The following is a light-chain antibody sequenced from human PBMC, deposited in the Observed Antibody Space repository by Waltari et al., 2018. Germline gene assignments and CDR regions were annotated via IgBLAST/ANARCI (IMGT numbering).Light chain of an antibody. V-gene: IGKV3-20*01. CDR1: QSVSRA. Sequence: EIVLPQSPGTLSLSLGERATVSCRASQSVSRALAWYQQKTGQAPRLLIYGASTRATGIPDRFSGSGSGTDFSLTISRLEPDEFAVYYCQHYLRLPVTFGQGTTVEI. J-gene: IGKJ1*01. CDR3: QHYLRLPVT. CDR2: GAS.